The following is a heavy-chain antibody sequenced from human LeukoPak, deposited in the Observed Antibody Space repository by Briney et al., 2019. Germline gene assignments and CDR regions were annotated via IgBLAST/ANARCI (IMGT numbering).Heavy chain of an antibody. Sequence: SETLSLTCTVSGGSISSSSYYWGRIRQPPGKGLEWIGSIYYSGGTYYNPSLKSRVTISVDTSKNQFSLKLSSVTAADTAVYYCASLYYYDSSGYYLLDYWGQGTLVTVSS. CDR1: GGSISSSSYY. CDR3: ASLYYYDSSGYYLLDY. CDR2: IYYSGGT. D-gene: IGHD3-22*01. J-gene: IGHJ4*02. V-gene: IGHV4-39*01.